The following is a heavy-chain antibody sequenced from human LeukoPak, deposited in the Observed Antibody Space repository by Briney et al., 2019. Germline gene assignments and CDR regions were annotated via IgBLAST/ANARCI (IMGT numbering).Heavy chain of an antibody. CDR2: IIPIFGTA. CDR1: GGTFSSYA. V-gene: IGHV1-69*05. D-gene: IGHD6-13*01. CDR3: ARDYVYSSSWEAFDY. J-gene: IGHJ4*02. Sequence: ASVKVSCKAPGGTFSSYAISWVRQAPGQGLEWMGGIIPIFGTANYAQKFQGRVTITTDESTSTAYMELSSLRSEDTAVYYCARDYVYSSSWEAFDYWGQGTLVTVSS.